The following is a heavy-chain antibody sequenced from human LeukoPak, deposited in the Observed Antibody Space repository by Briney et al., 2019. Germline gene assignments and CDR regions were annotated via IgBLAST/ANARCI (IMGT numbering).Heavy chain of an antibody. CDR2: IYYSGST. CDR1: GGSISSSSYY. CDR3: ARIPWEIVVVPAAPPRRNYYYYMDV. Sequence: PSETLSLTCTVSGGSISSSSYYWGRIRQPPGKGLEWIGSIYYSGSTYYNPSLKSRVTISVDTSKNQFSLKLSSVTAADTAVYYCARIPWEIVVVPAAPPRRNYYYYMDVWGKGTTVTVSS. J-gene: IGHJ6*03. D-gene: IGHD2-2*01. V-gene: IGHV4-39*01.